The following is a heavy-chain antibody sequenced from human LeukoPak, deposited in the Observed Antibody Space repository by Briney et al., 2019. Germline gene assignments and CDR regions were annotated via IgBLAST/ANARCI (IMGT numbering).Heavy chain of an antibody. CDR1: GFTFSSYG. CDR2: ISYDGSNK. CDR3: AKGPIPYCSSTSCYGYFDY. V-gene: IGHV3-30*18. Sequence: PGRSLRLSCAASGFTFSSYGMHWVRQAPGKGLEWVAVISYDGSNKYYADSVKGRFTISRDNSKNTLYLQMNSLRAEDTAVYYCAKGPIPYCSSTSCYGYFDYWGQGTLVTVSS. J-gene: IGHJ4*02. D-gene: IGHD2-2*01.